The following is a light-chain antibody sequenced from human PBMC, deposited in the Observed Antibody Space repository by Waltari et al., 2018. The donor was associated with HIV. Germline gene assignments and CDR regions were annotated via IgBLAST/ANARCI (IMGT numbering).Light chain of an antibody. CDR3: CSYAGSSPVL. V-gene: IGLV2-23*01. CDR2: EGS. Sequence: QSALTQPSPVSASPVQSFTISCTGTSSDVGSYNLFSCYQQHPSKAPKLIYEGSKRPSGVSNRFSGSKSGSTASLTISGLQAEDEAGYYCCSYAGSSPVLFGGGTKLTVL. J-gene: IGLJ2*01. CDR1: SSDVGSYNL.